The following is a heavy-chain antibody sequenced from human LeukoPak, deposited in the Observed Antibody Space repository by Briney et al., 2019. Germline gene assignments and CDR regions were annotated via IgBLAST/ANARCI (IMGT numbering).Heavy chain of an antibody. J-gene: IGHJ4*02. CDR3: VRDVVDWGSLQYYFEY. CDR2: IHSSGST. V-gene: IGHV4-61*02. D-gene: IGHD7-27*01. Sequence: SQTLSLTCTASGGSISSGDYYWSWIRQPAGKGLEWIGRIHSSGSTDYNPSLKSRVTMSVDTSKNQFSLRLTFVTAADTAVYYCVRDVVDWGSLQYYFEYWGQGTLVTVSS. CDR1: GGSISSGDYY.